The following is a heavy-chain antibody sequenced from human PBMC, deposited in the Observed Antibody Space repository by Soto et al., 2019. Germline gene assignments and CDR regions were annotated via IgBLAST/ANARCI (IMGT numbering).Heavy chain of an antibody. CDR3: ASSGVDCSGGSCYEDKYYFDY. CDR1: GYTLPELS. CDR2: FDPEDGET. V-gene: IGHV1-24*01. J-gene: IGHJ4*02. D-gene: IGHD2-15*01. Sequence: ASVKVSCKVSGYTLPELSMHWVRQAPGKGLEWMGGFDPEDGETIYAQKFQGRVTMTTDTSTSTAYMELRSLRSDDTAVYYCASSGVDCSGGSCYEDKYYFDYWGQGTLVTVSS.